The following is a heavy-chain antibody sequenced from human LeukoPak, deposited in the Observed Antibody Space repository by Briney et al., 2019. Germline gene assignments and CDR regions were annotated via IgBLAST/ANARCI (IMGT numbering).Heavy chain of an antibody. V-gene: IGHV3-9*01. CDR1: GFTFDDYA. D-gene: IGHD3-22*01. CDR3: AREGYYDSSGYLDYYYMDV. Sequence: GRSLRLSCAASGFTFDDYAMHWVRQAPGKGLEWVSGISWNSGSIGYADSVKGRFTISRDNAKNSLYLQMNSLRAEDTALYYCAREGYYDSSGYLDYYYMDVWGKGTTVTVSS. J-gene: IGHJ6*03. CDR2: ISWNSGSI.